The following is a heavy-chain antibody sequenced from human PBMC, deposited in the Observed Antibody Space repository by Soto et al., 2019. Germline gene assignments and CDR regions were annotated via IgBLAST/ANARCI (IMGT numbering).Heavy chain of an antibody. CDR1: GFSFSRYA. CDR3: AKDPLFQYYFDY. J-gene: IGHJ4*02. V-gene: IGHV3-23*01. Sequence: PGGSLRLSCAASGFSFSRYAVSWVRQAPGKGLEWVSAIGDSGGSTYYADSVKGRFTLSRDNSKNTLYLQMNSLRAEDTAVYYCAKDPLFQYYFDYWGQGTLVTVSS. D-gene: IGHD3-10*02. CDR2: IGDSGGST.